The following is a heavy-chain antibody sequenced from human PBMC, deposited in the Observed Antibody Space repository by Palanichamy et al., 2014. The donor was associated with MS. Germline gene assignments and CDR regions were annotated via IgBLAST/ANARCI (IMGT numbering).Heavy chain of an antibody. D-gene: IGHD5-24*01. CDR2: ISDSGST. CDR3: ARGWPLFNY. J-gene: IGHJ4*02. Sequence: QVQLQESGPGLVKPSETLSLTCTVSGGSITGFYWTWIRQPPGKGLEWIGYISDSGSTKYNPSLKSRLTMSVDTSKDQFSLKLTSVTAADTAVYYCARGWPLFNYWDQGTLVTVSS. V-gene: IGHV4-4*09. CDR1: GGSITGFY.